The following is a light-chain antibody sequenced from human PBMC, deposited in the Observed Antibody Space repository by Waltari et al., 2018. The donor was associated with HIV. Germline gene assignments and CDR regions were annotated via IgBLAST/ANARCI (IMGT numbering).Light chain of an antibody. CDR2: RDN. V-gene: IGLV1-47*01. CDR3: VVWDDSLSGVV. CDR1: SSNIGSNN. J-gene: IGLJ2*01. Sequence: QSVVTQSPSASGTPGQSVTISCSGSSSNIGSNNVFWYQPLPGTAPKPLIYRDNQRPSGVPARISGSRSGTSASLAISGLRSEDEAVYYCVVWDDSLSGVVFGGGTSLTVL.